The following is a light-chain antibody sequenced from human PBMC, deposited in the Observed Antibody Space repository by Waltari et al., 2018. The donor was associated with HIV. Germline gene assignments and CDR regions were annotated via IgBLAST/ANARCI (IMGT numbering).Light chain of an antibody. V-gene: IGLV6-57*01. CDR2: EDN. J-gene: IGLJ3*02. CDR1: SGSIASNY. Sequence: NFMLTQPHSVSESPGKTVTISCTRSSGSIASNYVKWYQQRPGSSPTTVIYEDNQRPSGVPDRFSGSIDSSSNSASLTIAGLKTEDEADYYCQSYDISNWVFGGGTKLTVL. CDR3: QSYDISNWV.